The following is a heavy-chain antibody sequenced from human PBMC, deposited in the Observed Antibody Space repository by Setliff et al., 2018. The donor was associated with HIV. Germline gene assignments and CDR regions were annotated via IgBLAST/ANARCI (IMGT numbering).Heavy chain of an antibody. CDR2: VHYKGDI. CDR3: ARFTVVVFGAGEPSWFDP. J-gene: IGHJ5*02. Sequence: PSETLSLTCTVSGDSISSGTYYWSWIRQPAGKGLEWIGHVHYKGDIDYNASLKSRLAISSDTSKNQFSLNLSSVIAADTAIYFCARFTVVVFGAGEPSWFDPWGPGLLVTVSS. V-gene: IGHV4-30-4*08. D-gene: IGHD2-15*01. CDR1: GDSISSGTYY.